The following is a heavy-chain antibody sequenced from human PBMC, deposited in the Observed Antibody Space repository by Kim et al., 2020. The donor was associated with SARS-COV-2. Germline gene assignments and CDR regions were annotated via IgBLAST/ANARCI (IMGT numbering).Heavy chain of an antibody. CDR3: ARGTWGVGGSPYPPLL. CDR2: INHSGST. D-gene: IGHD1-26*01. CDR1: GGSFSGYY. V-gene: IGHV4-34*01. Sequence: SETLSLTCAVYGGSFSGYYWSWIRQPPGKGLEWIGEINHSGSTNYNPSLKSRVTISVDTSKNQFSLKLSSVTAADTAVYYCARGTWGVGGSPYPPLLWGQRGLVTVSS. J-gene: IGHJ1*01.